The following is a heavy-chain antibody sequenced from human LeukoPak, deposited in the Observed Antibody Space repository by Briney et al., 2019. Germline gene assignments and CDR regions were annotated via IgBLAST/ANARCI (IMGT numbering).Heavy chain of an antibody. CDR2: INHSGST. CDR1: GGSFSGYY. V-gene: IGHV4-34*01. D-gene: IGHD3-9*01. CDR3: ARYPLTYYYYYYMDV. J-gene: IGHJ6*03. Sequence: SETLSLTCAVYGGSFSGYYWSWIRQPPGKGLEWIGEINHSGSTNYNPSLKSRVTISVDTSKNQFSLKLSSATAADTAVYYCARYPLTYYYYYYMDVWGTGTTVTVSS.